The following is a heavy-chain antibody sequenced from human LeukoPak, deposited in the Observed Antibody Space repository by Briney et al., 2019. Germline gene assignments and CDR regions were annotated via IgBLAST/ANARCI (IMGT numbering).Heavy chain of an antibody. CDR1: GFTFSSYW. V-gene: IGHV3-74*01. CDR3: ARVGDPESLSYYGMDV. CDR2: INSDGSST. D-gene: IGHD3-10*01. J-gene: IGHJ6*02. Sequence: GGSLRLSCVASGFTFSSYWMHWVRQAPGKGLVWVSRINSDGSSTSYADSVKGRFTISRDNAKNTLYLQMNSLRAEDTAVYYCARVGDPESLSYYGMDVWGQGTTVTVSS.